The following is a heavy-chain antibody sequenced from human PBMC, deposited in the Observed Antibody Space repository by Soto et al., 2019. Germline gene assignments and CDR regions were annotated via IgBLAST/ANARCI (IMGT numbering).Heavy chain of an antibody. CDR1: GFTFHDYA. J-gene: IGHJ6*02. CDR2: IKWNSGAT. V-gene: IGHV3-9*01. D-gene: IGHD3-3*01. CDR3: AKGNRGYDFDMDV. Sequence: EVQLVESGGGSVQPGKSLRLSCAASGFTFHDYAMYWVRQVPGKGLEWLSGIKWNSGATHYADSVKGRFTISRDNAKNSLYLQMNSLRAEDTALYYCAKGNRGYDFDMDVWGQGATGTVSS.